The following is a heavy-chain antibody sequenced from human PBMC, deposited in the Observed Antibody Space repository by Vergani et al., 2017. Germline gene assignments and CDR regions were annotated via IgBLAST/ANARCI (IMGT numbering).Heavy chain of an antibody. CDR3: ARELALAYYYDSSGYYFNY. Sequence: QVQLQESGPGLVKPSETLSLTCTVSGGSISSYYWSWIRQPAGKGLEWIGRIYTSGSTNYNPSLKSRVTMSVDTSKNQFSLKLSSVTAADTAVYYCARELALAYYYDSSGYYFNYWGQGTLVTVSS. V-gene: IGHV4-4*07. CDR1: GGSISSYY. CDR2: IYTSGST. J-gene: IGHJ4*02. D-gene: IGHD3-22*01.